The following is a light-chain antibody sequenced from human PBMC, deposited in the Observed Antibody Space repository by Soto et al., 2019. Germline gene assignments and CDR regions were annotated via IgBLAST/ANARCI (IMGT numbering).Light chain of an antibody. CDR1: RSISNY. V-gene: IGKV1-39*01. CDR3: QQSYSSPTWT. Sequence: DIQMTQSPSSLSASVGDRVSITCRASRSISNYLNWYQQKPGKAPKVLIYPASSLQSGVPSRFSGSGSGSDFTLTISSLQPDDTATYYCQQSYSSPTWTFGQGNKVEIK. CDR2: PAS. J-gene: IGKJ1*01.